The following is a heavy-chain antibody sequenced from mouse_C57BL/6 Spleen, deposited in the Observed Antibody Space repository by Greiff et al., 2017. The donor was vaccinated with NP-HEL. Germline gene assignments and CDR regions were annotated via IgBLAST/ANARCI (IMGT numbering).Heavy chain of an antibody. J-gene: IGHJ4*01. V-gene: IGHV1-55*01. CDR1: GYTFTSYW. CDR2: IYPGSGST. D-gene: IGHD2-2*01. Sequence: VKLQQPGAELVKPGASVKMSCKASGYTFTSYWITWVKQRPGQGLEWIGDIYPGSGSTNYNEKFKSKATLTVDTSSSTAYMQLSSLTSEDSAVYYCARDGAYGSYYAMDYWGQGTSVTVSS. CDR3: ARDGAYGSYYAMDY.